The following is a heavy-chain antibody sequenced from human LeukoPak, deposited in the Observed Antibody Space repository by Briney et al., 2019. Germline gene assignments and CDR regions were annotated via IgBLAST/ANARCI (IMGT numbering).Heavy chain of an antibody. CDR1: GASFTGYY. Sequence: SETLSLTCDVYGASFTGYYWSWIRQSPGKGLEWIGEMNQRGSMNYDPSLKSRVTISVDTSKNQFSLKLSSVTAADTAVYYCARVYGSGSYYNGYYYYYMDVWGKGTTVTISS. J-gene: IGHJ6*03. CDR3: ARVYGSGSYYNGYYYYYMDV. V-gene: IGHV4-34*01. D-gene: IGHD3-10*01. CDR2: MNQRGSM.